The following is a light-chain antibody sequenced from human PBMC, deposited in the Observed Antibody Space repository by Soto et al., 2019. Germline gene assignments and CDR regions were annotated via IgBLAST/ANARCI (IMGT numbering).Light chain of an antibody. CDR2: SNN. V-gene: IGLV1-44*01. J-gene: IGLJ2*01. CDR1: SSNIGSNT. Sequence: QSALTQPPSASGTPGQRVTISCSGSSSNIGSNTVNWYQQLPGTAPQLLIYSNNQRPSGVPDPFSGSKYGTSASLAISGLQSEDEADYYCAAWDDSLNGVVFGRGTKLTVL. CDR3: AAWDDSLNGVV.